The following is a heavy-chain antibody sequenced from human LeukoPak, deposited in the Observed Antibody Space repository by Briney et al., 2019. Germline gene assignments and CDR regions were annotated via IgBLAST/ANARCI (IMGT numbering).Heavy chain of an antibody. CDR2: IIPIFGTT. CDR1: GGTFNSYA. CDR3: ASRRGSEAWFDP. Sequence: ASVKVSCKASGGTFNSYAINWVRQAPGQGLEWMGVIIPIFGTTNYARTFQGRVTITADESTSTAYMELSSLRSEDTAVYYCASRRGSEAWFDPWGQGTLVTVSS. J-gene: IGHJ5*02. V-gene: IGHV1-69*01. D-gene: IGHD3-10*01.